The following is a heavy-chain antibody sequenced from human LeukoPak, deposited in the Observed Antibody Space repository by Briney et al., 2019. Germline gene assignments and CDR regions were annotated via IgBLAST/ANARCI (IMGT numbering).Heavy chain of an antibody. CDR1: GGSISSSSYY. J-gene: IGHJ3*02. D-gene: IGHD3-10*01. Sequence: SETLSLTCTVSGGSISSSSYYWGWIRQPPGKGLEWIGSIYYSGSTYYNPSLKSRVTISVDTSKNQFSLKLSSVTAADTAVYYCAREVSYGSGWMAFDIWGQGTMVTVSS. CDR2: IYYSGST. CDR3: AREVSYGSGWMAFDI. V-gene: IGHV4-39*07.